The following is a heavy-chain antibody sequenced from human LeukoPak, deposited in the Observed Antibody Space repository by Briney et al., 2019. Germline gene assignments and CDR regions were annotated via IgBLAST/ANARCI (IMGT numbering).Heavy chain of an antibody. CDR3: ARQGYTVSYYFLDY. J-gene: IGHJ4*02. CDR2: IYSTGST. D-gene: IGHD1-26*01. CDR1: GGSVRSYW. Sequence: SETLSLTCDVSGGSVRSYWWGWVRQPAGKGLEWLGRIYSTGSTRFNPSLKSRLTLSIDTSTNQFSLKLTSVTAADTALYSCARQGYTVSYYFLDYWSQGTLVTVSS. V-gene: IGHV4-4*07.